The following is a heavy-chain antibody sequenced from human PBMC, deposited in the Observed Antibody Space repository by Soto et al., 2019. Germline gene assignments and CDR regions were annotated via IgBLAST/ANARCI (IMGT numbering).Heavy chain of an antibody. D-gene: IGHD6-19*01. J-gene: IGHJ1*01. CDR3: TTGSGWTSEH. CDR2: IHNSENT. V-gene: IGHV4-59*08. CDR1: GGSISNYY. Sequence: QVQLQESGPGLLKPSETLALTCTASGGSISNYYWNWIRQPPGKGLEWIGNIHNSENTNYSPSLVQRVTISLDTSNNQCSLKMNSVAAADTAVYYCTTGSGWTSEHWGRGTLVTVSS.